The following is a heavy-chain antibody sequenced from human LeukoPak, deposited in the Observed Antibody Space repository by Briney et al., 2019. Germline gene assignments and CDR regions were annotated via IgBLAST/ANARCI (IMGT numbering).Heavy chain of an antibody. V-gene: IGHV4-59*01. CDR1: GASIRSYY. CDR3: ARGGSIAVAGLDY. J-gene: IGHJ4*02. CDR2: THSSGST. Sequence: SETLSLTCTVSGASIRSYYWSWIRQSPGKGLEWIGFTHSSGSTNYNPSLKSRVTMSLDTSETQFSLRLSFVTAADTAVYYCARGGSIAVAGLDYWGQGTLVTVSS. D-gene: IGHD6-19*01.